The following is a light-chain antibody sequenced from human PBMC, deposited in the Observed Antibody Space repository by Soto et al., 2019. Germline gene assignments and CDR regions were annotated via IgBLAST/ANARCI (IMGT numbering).Light chain of an antibody. CDR3: SAWDDSLSAYV. CDR2: HNY. Sequence: QSALTQPPSASGTPGQRVTISCSGSSSNIGSDFVYWYQQLPGTAPKLLIYHNYQRPSGVPDRFSGSKSGTSGSLAISELRSEDEADYYCSAWDDSLSAYVFGAGTKVTVL. CDR1: SSNIGSDF. V-gene: IGLV1-47*01. J-gene: IGLJ1*01.